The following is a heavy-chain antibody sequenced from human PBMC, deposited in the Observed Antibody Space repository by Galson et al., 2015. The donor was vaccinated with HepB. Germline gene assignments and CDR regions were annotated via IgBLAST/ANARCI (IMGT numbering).Heavy chain of an antibody. V-gene: IGHV1-46*03. CDR1: GYTFTSYY. J-gene: IGHJ4*02. Sequence: SVKVSCKASGYTFTSYYMHWVRQAPGQGLEWMGIINPSGGSTSYAQKFQGRVTMTRDTSTSTVYMELSSLRSEDTAVYYCARGRYCTGGVCYNFDYWGQGTLVTVSS. CDR2: INPSGGST. CDR3: ARGRYCTGGVCYNFDY. D-gene: IGHD2-8*02.